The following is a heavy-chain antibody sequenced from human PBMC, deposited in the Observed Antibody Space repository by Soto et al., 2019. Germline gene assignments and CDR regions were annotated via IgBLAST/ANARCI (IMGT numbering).Heavy chain of an antibody. V-gene: IGHV1-69*01. D-gene: IGHD1-20*01. Sequence: QVQLVQSGAEVKKPGSSVKVSCKASGGSFSNFAFNWVRQAPGQGLEWMGGVIPVFGTANYSQKFQGRVTLTADESTSTTYMELSSLRSEDTAVFYCATSITKLASTAVDYWGQGTLVTVSS. CDR2: VIPVFGTA. CDR3: ATSITKLASTAVDY. CDR1: GGSFSNFA. J-gene: IGHJ4*02.